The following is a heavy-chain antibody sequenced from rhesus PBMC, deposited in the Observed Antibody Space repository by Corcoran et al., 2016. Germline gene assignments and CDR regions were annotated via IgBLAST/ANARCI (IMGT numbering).Heavy chain of an antibody. CDR2: IYGSSTSN. V-gene: IGHV4S10*01. CDR3: ARAVDMVLVLLL. D-gene: IGHD2-2*01. Sequence: QVQLQDSGPGVVTPSETLSLTCAVSGGSLSDRYRWSLIRPPPGQGLEWIGYIYGSSTSNNYNHYLKSRVTSSKDTSKNKFSLKLSSVTAADTAVYYWARAVDMVLVLLLGGQGVLVTVSS. CDR1: GGSLSDRYR. J-gene: IGHJ4*01.